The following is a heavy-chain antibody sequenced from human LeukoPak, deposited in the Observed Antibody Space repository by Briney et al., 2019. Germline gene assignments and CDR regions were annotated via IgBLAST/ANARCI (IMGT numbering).Heavy chain of an antibody. D-gene: IGHD6-6*01. CDR3: ARDPLVGSSPFDF. Sequence: PGGSLRLSCAASGFTFGGYSMNWVRQAPGKGLEWVSSISSSGSYIYYADSVRGRFTISRDNTKNSLYPQMNSLRAEDTAVYYCARDPLVGSSPFDFWGQGTLVTVSS. CDR1: GFTFGGYS. J-gene: IGHJ4*02. CDR2: ISSSGSYI. V-gene: IGHV3-21*01.